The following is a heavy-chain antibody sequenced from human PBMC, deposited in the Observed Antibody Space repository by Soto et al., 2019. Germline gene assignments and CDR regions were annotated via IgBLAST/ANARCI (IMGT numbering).Heavy chain of an antibody. V-gene: IGHV4-39*02. Sequence: SETLSLTCAVSGDSIGDSTDFWGWIRQPPGKGLEWIGCVYYSGNTYYNPSLKSRVTIAVDTSKNRFSLKLSSVTAADTAVYYCARQSYGSGAYANFWGHGTLVTVSS. J-gene: IGHJ4*01. CDR3: ARQSYGSGAYANF. CDR1: GDSIGDSTDF. D-gene: IGHD3-10*01. CDR2: VYYSGNT.